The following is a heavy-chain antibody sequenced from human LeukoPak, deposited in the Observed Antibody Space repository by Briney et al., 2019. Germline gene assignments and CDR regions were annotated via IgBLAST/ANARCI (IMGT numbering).Heavy chain of an antibody. CDR3: ARDPGSSSWYISFDY. J-gene: IGHJ4*02. CDR1: GYTFTSYG. D-gene: IGHD6-13*01. V-gene: IGHV1-18*01. Sequence: ASVKVSCKASGYTFTSYGISWVRQAPGQGLEWMGWIRAYNGNTNYAQKLQGRVTMTTDTSTSTAYMELRSLRSDDTAVYYCARDPGSSSWYISFDYWGQGTLVTVSS. CDR2: IRAYNGNT.